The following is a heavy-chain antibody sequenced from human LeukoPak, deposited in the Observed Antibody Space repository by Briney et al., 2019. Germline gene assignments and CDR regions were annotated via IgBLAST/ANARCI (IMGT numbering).Heavy chain of an antibody. Sequence: SETLSPTCTVSGGSISSSSYYWGWLRQPPGKGLEWIGSIYYSGSTYYNPSLKSRVTISVDTSKNQFSLKLSSVTAADTAVYYCARHLSSGWSWNYFDYWGQGTLVTVSS. D-gene: IGHD6-19*01. J-gene: IGHJ4*02. CDR2: IYYSGST. V-gene: IGHV4-39*01. CDR3: ARHLSSGWSWNYFDY. CDR1: GGSISSSSYY.